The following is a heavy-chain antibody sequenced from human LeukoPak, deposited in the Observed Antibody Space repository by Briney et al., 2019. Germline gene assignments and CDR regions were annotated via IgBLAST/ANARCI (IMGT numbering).Heavy chain of an antibody. CDR2: IYYSGST. CDR1: GGSISSYY. CDR3: ARHRWESPLSGWPDY. J-gene: IGHJ4*02. V-gene: IGHV4-59*08. Sequence: SETLSLTCTVSGGSISSYYWSWIRQPPGKGLEWIGYIYYSGSTNYNPSLKSRVTISVDTSKNQFSLKLSSVTAADTAVYYCARHRWESPLSGWPDYWSQGTLVTVSS. D-gene: IGHD6-19*01.